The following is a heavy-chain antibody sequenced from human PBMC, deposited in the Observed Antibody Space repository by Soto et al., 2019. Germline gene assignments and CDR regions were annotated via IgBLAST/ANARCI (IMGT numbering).Heavy chain of an antibody. J-gene: IGHJ6*02. CDR1: GFTFSSYG. Sequence: GGSLRLSCAASGFTFSSYGMHWVRQAPGKGLEWVAVISYDGSNKYYADSVKGRFTISRDNSKNTLYLQMNSLRAEDTAVYYCISSWYYYYGMDVWGQGTTVTVSS. CDR3: ISSWYYYYGMDV. V-gene: IGHV3-30*03. CDR2: ISYDGSNK. D-gene: IGHD6-13*01.